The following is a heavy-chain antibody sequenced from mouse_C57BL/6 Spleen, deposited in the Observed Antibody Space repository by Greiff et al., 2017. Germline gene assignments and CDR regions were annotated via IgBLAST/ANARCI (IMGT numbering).Heavy chain of an antibody. V-gene: IGHV1-15*01. CDR2: INPETGGT. Sequence: QVQLQQSGAELVRPGASVKLSCKASGYTFTDYEMDWVKQTPVHGLEWIGDINPETGGTAYNQKFKGKATLTADKSSSTAYMELSSLTYEDAAVYYCAGPWATAYWGQGTLVTVSA. J-gene: IGHJ3*01. CDR3: AGPWATAY. CDR1: GYTFTDYE.